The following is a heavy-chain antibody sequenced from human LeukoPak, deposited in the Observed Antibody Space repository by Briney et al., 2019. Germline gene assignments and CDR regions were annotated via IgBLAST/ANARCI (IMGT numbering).Heavy chain of an antibody. Sequence: SETLSLTCTVSGGSISSSSYYWGWIRQPPGKGLEWIGSIYYSGSTYYNPSLKSRVTISVDTSKNQFSLKLSSVTAADTAVYYCAREAGSAEYFQHWGQGTLVTVSS. CDR1: GGSISSSSYY. CDR2: IYYSGST. J-gene: IGHJ1*01. V-gene: IGHV4-39*07. D-gene: IGHD6-13*01. CDR3: AREAGSAEYFQH.